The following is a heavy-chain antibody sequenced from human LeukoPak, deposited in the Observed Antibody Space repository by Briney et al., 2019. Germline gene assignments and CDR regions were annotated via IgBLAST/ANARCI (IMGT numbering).Heavy chain of an antibody. J-gene: IGHJ6*03. D-gene: IGHD1-26*01. V-gene: IGHV4-61*02. Sequence: PSETLSLTCTVSGGSITSGSYYWSWIRQPAGKGLEWIGRIYTSGSTNYNPSLKSRVTISVDTSKNQFSLKLSSVTAADTAVYYCARTINGWELRSGYYYYVDVWGKGTTVTISS. CDR1: GGSITSGSYY. CDR3: ARTINGWELRSGYYYYVDV. CDR2: IYTSGST.